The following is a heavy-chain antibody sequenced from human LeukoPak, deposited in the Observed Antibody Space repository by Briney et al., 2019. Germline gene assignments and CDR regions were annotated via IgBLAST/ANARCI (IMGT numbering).Heavy chain of an antibody. J-gene: IGHJ4*02. V-gene: IGHV3-23*01. Sequence: GGSLRLSCAASGFTFSNHAMSWVRQAPGKGLQWVSVISGSGRTTEYADSVKGRFTISRDNSKNTLSLQTNSLRVEDTAIYYCAKNVVVKRYFDYWGQGTPITVSS. CDR3: AKNVVVKRYFDY. CDR2: ISGSGRTT. CDR1: GFTFSNHA. D-gene: IGHD2-15*01.